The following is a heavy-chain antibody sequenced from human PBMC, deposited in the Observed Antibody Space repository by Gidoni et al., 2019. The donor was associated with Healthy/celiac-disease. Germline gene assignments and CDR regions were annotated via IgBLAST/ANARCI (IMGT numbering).Heavy chain of an antibody. CDR1: GGSISSYY. Sequence: QVQLQESGPGLVKPSETLSLTGTVTGGSISSYYWSWIRQPAGKGLEWIGRIYTSGSTNYNPSLKSRVTMSVDTSKNQFSLKLSSVTAADTAVYYCAREPPYGDDAFDIWGQGTMVTVSS. D-gene: IGHD4-17*01. V-gene: IGHV4-4*07. CDR3: AREPPYGDDAFDI. J-gene: IGHJ3*02. CDR2: IYTSGST.